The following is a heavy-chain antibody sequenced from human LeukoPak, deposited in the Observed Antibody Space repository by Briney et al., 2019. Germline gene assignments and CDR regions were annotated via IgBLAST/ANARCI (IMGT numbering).Heavy chain of an antibody. V-gene: IGHV1-8*01. CDR2: MNRSSGNT. CDR3: ARGIVVVPAATHTLYYYYYMDV. Sequence: GSVKVSCKASGYTFTSYDINWVRQATGQGLEWMGWMNRSSGNTGYAQKFQGRVTMTRNTSISTAYMELSSLRSEDTAVYYCARGIVVVPAATHTLYYYYYMDVWGKGTTVTISS. J-gene: IGHJ6*03. CDR1: GYTFTSYD. D-gene: IGHD2-2*01.